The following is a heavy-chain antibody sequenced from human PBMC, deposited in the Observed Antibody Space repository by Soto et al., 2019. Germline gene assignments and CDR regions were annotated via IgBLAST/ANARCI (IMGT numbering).Heavy chain of an antibody. V-gene: IGHV1-69*08. D-gene: IGHD3-10*01. CDR3: TRDWEITVSTWSFGGF. CDR1: GGTFSPYT. Sequence: VPLVQSGAEVKKPGSSVKVSCKASGGTFSPYTINWVRQAPGQGLEWMGRIIPFHGVTNYAQKFQARVTITADKSTSTAYMELSGLRFEDTAMYYCTRDWEITVSTWSFGGFWGRGTLVTVSS. CDR2: IIPFHGVT. J-gene: IGHJ4*02.